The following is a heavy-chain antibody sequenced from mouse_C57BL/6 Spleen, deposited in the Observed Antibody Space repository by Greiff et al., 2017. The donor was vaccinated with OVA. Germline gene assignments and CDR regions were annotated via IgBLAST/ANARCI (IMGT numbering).Heavy chain of an antibody. CDR2: IDPSDSET. Sequence: VKLQQPGAELVRPGSSVKLSCKASGYTFTSYWMHWVKQRPIQGLEWIGNIDPSDSETHYNQKFKDKATLTVDKSSSTAYMQLSSLTSEDSAVYYCARGSTGRFDYWGQGTTLTVSS. CDR1: GYTFTSYW. CDR3: ARGSTGRFDY. J-gene: IGHJ2*01. V-gene: IGHV1-52*01. D-gene: IGHD4-1*02.